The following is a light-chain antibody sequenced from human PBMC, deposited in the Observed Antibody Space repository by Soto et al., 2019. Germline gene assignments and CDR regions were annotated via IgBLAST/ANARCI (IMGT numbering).Light chain of an antibody. Sequence: DIQMTQSPSSLSASVGDRVTITCRASQGIRDALGWYQQKPGKAPKRLIYAASSLQSGVQSRFSGSGSGTEFTLTISSLQPEDIATYYRLQHNSYPQTFGQGTKVEIK. V-gene: IGKV1-17*01. CDR2: AAS. CDR1: QGIRDA. J-gene: IGKJ1*01. CDR3: LQHNSYPQT.